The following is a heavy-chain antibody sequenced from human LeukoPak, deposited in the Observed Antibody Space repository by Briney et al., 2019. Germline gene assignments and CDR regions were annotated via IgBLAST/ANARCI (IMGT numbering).Heavy chain of an antibody. CDR2: ISGSGGST. Sequence: GGSLRLSCAASGFTFSNYAMSWVRQAPGKGLEWVSGISGSGGSTYYADSVKGRFTISRDNSRNTLYLQMNNLRAEDTALYYCAKDQNSGSGSYSNFNYWGQGTLVTVSS. V-gene: IGHV3-23*01. CDR3: AKDQNSGSGSYSNFNY. CDR1: GFTFSNYA. D-gene: IGHD3-10*01. J-gene: IGHJ4*02.